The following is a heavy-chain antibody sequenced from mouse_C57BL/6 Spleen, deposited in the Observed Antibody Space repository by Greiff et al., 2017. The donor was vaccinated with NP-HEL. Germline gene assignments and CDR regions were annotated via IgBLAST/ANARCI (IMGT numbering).Heavy chain of an antibody. CDR2: IYPRSGNT. CDR1: GYTFTSYG. D-gene: IGHD2-3*01. V-gene: IGHV1-81*01. Sequence: QVQLQQSGAELARPGASVKLSCKASGYTFTSYGISWVKQRTGQGLEWIGEIYPRSGNTYYNEKFKGKATLTADKSSSTAYMELRSLTSEDSAVYFCAREGYYDGYQYLDVWGTGTTVTVAS. CDR3: AREGYYDGYQYLDV. J-gene: IGHJ1*03.